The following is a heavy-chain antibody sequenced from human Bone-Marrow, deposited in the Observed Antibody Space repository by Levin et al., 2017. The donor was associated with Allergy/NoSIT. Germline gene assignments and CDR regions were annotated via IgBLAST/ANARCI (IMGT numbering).Heavy chain of an antibody. J-gene: IGHJ6*02. CDR3: ASWAMFYYDGSDFDYFYYGMDV. CDR1: GLSFSNYD. Sequence: RGESLKISCAASGLSFSNYDMNWVRQAPGKGLEWVSSISGGSSRIYYADSVKGRFTISRDNAKNSLYLQMNSLRVEDTAVYYCASWAMFYYDGSDFDYFYYGMDVWGQGTTVTVSS. V-gene: IGHV3-21*06. D-gene: IGHD3-16*01. CDR2: ISGGSSRI.